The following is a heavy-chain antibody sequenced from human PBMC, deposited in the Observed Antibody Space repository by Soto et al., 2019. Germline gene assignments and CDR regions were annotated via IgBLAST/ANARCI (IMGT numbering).Heavy chain of an antibody. V-gene: IGHV5-51*01. J-gene: IGHJ6*02. Sequence: GESLKISCKGSGYSFTSYWIGWVRQMPGKGLEWMGIIYPGDSDTRYSPAFQGQVTISADKSISTAYLQWSSLKASDTAMYYCARGHRGAARGIYYYYGMDVWGQGTTVTVSS. CDR3: ARGHRGAARGIYYYYGMDV. D-gene: IGHD6-6*01. CDR1: GYSFTSYW. CDR2: IYPGDSDT.